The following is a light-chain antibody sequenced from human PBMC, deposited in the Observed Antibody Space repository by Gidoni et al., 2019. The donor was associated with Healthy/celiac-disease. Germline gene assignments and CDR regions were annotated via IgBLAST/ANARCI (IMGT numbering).Light chain of an antibody. CDR2: AAS. V-gene: IGKV1-8*01. J-gene: IGKJ1*01. Sequence: IRMTQSPSSFSASTGDRVTITCRASQGISSYLAWYQQKPGKAPKLLIYAASTLQSGVPSRFSGSGSVTDFTLTISCLQSEDFATYYCQQYYSYPLTFGQGTKVEIK. CDR3: QQYYSYPLT. CDR1: QGISSY.